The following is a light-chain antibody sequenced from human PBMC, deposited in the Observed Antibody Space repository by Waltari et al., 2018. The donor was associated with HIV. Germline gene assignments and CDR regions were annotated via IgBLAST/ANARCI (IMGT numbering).Light chain of an antibody. Sequence: QSVLTQPPSASGTPGQRVTISCSGSSSNIGSNTVNWYQQLPGTAPKLLIYSNNQRPSGVPDRFSGSKSGTSASLAISGLQSEDEADYYCAAWEDSLNGVVFGGWTKLTVL. CDR3: AAWEDSLNGVV. CDR2: SNN. CDR1: SSNIGSNT. V-gene: IGLV1-44*01. J-gene: IGLJ2*01.